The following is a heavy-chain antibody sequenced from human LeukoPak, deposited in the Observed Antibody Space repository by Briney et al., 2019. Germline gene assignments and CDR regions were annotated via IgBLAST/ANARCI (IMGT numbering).Heavy chain of an antibody. J-gene: IGHJ4*02. V-gene: IGHV1-18*01. CDR2: ISTYNSNT. CDR3: ARDSNDYDSSSSY. Sequence: ASVKVSCKASGYTFTSYGISWVRQAPSQGLEWMGWISTYNSNTNYAQNLQGRVTMTTYTSTSKASMELRSLRSDDTAVYYCARDSNDYDSSSSYWGQGTLVTVSS. D-gene: IGHD3-22*01. CDR1: GYTFTSYG.